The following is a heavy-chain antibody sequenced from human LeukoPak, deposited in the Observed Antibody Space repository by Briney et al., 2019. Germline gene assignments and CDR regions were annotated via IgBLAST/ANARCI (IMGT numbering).Heavy chain of an antibody. Sequence: PGGSLRLSCAASGFTFSSYSMNWVRQAPGKGLEWVSVMYSGGTTDYADSVKGRFTISRDNSKNTLSLHMNSLRAEDTAVYYCARGGPAGLTGYYTFDIWGQGTMVAVSS. D-gene: IGHD3-9*01. J-gene: IGHJ3*02. CDR1: GFTFSSYS. V-gene: IGHV3-66*01. CDR3: ARGGPAGLTGYYTFDI. CDR2: MYSGGTT.